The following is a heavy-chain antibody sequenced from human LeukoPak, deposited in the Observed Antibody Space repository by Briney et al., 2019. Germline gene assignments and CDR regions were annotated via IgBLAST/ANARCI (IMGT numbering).Heavy chain of an antibody. CDR3: ARVDYDSSGYFDF. D-gene: IGHD3-22*01. CDR1: GGSISTYY. V-gene: IGHV4-59*01. J-gene: IGHJ4*01. Sequence: SETLSLTCTVSGGSISTYYWSWIRQPPGKGLEWIGFIYYSGSTNYNPSLKSRVTISLDTSKNHFSLKLYSVIAADTAVYYCARVDYDSSGYFDFWGQGTLVTVSS. CDR2: IYYSGST.